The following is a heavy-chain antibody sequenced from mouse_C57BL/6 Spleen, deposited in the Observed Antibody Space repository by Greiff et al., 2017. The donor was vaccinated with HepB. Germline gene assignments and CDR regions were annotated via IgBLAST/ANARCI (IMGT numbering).Heavy chain of an antibody. CDR3: ARDDSSGGAWFAY. J-gene: IGHJ3*01. V-gene: IGHV5-4*01. CDR1: GFTFSSYA. Sequence: EVQLVESGGGLVKPGGSLKLSCAASGFTFSSYAMSWVRQTPEKRLEWVATISDGGSYTYYPDNVKGRFTISRDNAKNNLYLQMSHLKSEDTAMYYCARDDSSGGAWFAYWGQGTLVTVSA. CDR2: ISDGGSYT. D-gene: IGHD3-2*02.